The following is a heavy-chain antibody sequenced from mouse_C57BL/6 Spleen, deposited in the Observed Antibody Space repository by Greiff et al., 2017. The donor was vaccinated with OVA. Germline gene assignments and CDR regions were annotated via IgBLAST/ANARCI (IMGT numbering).Heavy chain of an antibody. V-gene: IGHV14-2*01. Sequence: VQLQQSGAELVKPGASVKLSCTASGFNIKDYYMHWVKQRTEQGLEWIGRIDPEDGDTKYAPKFQGKATITADTSSNTAYLQLSSLTSEDTAVYFCASNSDYASYFDVWGTGTTLTVSS. CDR3: ASNSDYASYFDV. CDR1: GFNIKDYY. D-gene: IGHD2-4*01. J-gene: IGHJ1*03. CDR2: IDPEDGDT.